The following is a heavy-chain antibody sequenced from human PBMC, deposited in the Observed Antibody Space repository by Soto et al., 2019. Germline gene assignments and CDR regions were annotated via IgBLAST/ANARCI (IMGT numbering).Heavy chain of an antibody. Sequence: QVQLQESGPGLVKPSETLSLTCTVSGGSISSYYWSWIRQPPGKGLEWIGYIYYSGSTNYNPSLTSRVSIAVDPSKNQSSRKLSSVAAADTAVYSCARVVHQYSSCWFDYWGQGTLVTVSS. CDR3: ARVVHQYSSCWFDY. V-gene: IGHV4-59*01. CDR2: IYYSGST. J-gene: IGHJ4*02. D-gene: IGHD6-19*01. CDR1: GGSISSYY.